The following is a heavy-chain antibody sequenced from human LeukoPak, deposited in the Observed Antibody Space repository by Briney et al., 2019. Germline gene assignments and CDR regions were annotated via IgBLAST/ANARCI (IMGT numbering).Heavy chain of an antibody. CDR3: ARRAYDSSGYYPS. V-gene: IGHV4-4*09. D-gene: IGHD3-22*01. CDR2: IHTSGST. Sequence: SETLSLTCTVSGGSISGYYWSWLRQPPGKGLEWIGYIHTSGSTDYNPSLKSRVTISVDTSKNQFSLKLSSVTAADTAVYYCARRAYDSSGYYPSWGQGTPVTVSS. J-gene: IGHJ5*02. CDR1: GGSISGYY.